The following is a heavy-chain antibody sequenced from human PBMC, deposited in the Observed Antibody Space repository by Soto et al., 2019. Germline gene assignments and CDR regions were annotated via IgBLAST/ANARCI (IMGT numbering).Heavy chain of an antibody. V-gene: IGHV3-64D*06. CDR1: GFTFSSYA. CDR3: VKDRYVDY. CDR2: ISSNGVST. J-gene: IGHJ4*02. Sequence: GGSLRLSCSVFGFTFSSYAMHWVRQAPGKGLQYVSSISSNGVSTYYADSVKGRFTISRDNSKNTLYLQMSSLRVEDTAVYYCVKDRYVDYWGQGTLVTVSS.